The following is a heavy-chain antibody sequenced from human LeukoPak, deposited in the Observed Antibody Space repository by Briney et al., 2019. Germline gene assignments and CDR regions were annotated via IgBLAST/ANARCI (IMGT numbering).Heavy chain of an antibody. CDR2: ISGSGGST. D-gene: IGHD5-24*01. CDR3: AKVNKKMADLDY. J-gene: IGHJ4*02. V-gene: IGHV3-23*01. CDR1: GFTFSSYA. Sequence: PGASLRLSCAASGFTFSSYAMSWVRQAPRKGLEWVSAISGSGGSTYYADSVKGRFTISRDNSKNTLYLQMNSLRAEDTAVYYCAKVNKKMADLDYWGQGTLVTVSS.